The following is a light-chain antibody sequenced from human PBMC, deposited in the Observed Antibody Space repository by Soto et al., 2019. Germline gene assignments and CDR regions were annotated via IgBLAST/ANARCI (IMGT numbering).Light chain of an antibody. CDR1: QSIGFN. CDR3: QQSHSTPIT. J-gene: IGKJ5*01. V-gene: IGKV1-39*01. Sequence: DIQMTQSPSSLSAVVGDRVTITCRASQSIGFNLNWYQQKPGKAPKLLIYGAFTLQSGVPSRFSGSGSGTYFTLTISSLQPEDFATYYCQQSHSTPITFGQGTRLEI. CDR2: GAF.